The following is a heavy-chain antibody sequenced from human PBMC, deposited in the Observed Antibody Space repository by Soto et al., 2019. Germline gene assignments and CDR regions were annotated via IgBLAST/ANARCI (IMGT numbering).Heavy chain of an antibody. Sequence: SETLSLTCTVSGGSISSYYWSWIRQPPGKGLEWIGYIYYSGSTNYNPSLKSRVTISVDTSKNQFSLKLSSVTAADTAVYYCASSPGSYDYVWGSYRIGNWCDPWGQGTLVTVSS. J-gene: IGHJ5*02. CDR1: GGSISSYY. CDR3: ASSPGSYDYVWGSYRIGNWCDP. D-gene: IGHD3-16*02. CDR2: IYYSGST. V-gene: IGHV4-59*01.